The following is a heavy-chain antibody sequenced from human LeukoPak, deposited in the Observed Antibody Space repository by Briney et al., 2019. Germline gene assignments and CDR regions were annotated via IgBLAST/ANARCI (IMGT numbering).Heavy chain of an antibody. J-gene: IGHJ4*02. CDR2: INPNSGGT. CDR1: GYTFTGYY. V-gene: IGHV1-2*02. Sequence: ASVKVSCKASGYTFTGYYMHWVRQAPGQGLEWMGWINPNSGGTNYAQKFQDRITMTTDTSTSTAYMELRSLRSDDTAMYYCARRAPGKLAADYWGQGTLVTVSS. D-gene: IGHD1-1*01. CDR3: ARRAPGKLAADY.